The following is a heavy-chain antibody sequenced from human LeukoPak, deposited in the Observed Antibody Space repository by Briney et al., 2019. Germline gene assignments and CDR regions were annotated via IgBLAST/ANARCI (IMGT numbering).Heavy chain of an antibody. D-gene: IGHD6-13*01. CDR2: INPNSGGT. V-gene: IGHV1-2*02. J-gene: IGHJ4*02. CDR3: ARAPRGRQQLRQDDWRYFDY. CDR1: GYTFTGYY. Sequence: GASMKVSCKASGYTFTGYYMHWVRQAPGQGLEWMGWINPNSGGTNYAQKFQGRVTMTRDTSISTAYMELSRLRSDDTAVYYCARAPRGRQQLRQDDWRYFDYWGQGTLVTVSS.